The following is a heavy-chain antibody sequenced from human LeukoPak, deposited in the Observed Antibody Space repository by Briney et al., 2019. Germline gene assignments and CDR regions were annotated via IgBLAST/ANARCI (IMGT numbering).Heavy chain of an antibody. CDR3: ARNQGHCDGGSCFPFNF. D-gene: IGHD2-15*01. CDR1: GASISSYY. CDR2: IYYSAST. V-gene: IGHV4-59*12. Sequence: SETLSLTCAVSGASISSYYWSWIRQSPGKGLEWIGYIYYSASTNYNPSVKSRGTISVDTSKNQFSLKLSSVTAADTAVYYCARNQGHCDGGSCFPFNFWGQGTLVTVSS. J-gene: IGHJ4*02.